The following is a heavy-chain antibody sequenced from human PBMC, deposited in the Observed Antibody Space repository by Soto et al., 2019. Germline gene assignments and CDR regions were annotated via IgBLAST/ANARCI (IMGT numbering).Heavy chain of an antibody. D-gene: IGHD6-6*01. V-gene: IGHV1-18*01. CDR1: GYTFTSYG. J-gene: IGHJ6*02. CDR2: ISAYNGNT. CDR3: ARDYKEYNYYYGMDV. Sequence: ASVKVSCKASGYTFTSYGISWVRQAPGQGLEWMGWISAYNGNTNYAQKLQGRVTMTTDTSTSTAYMELRSLRSDDTAVYYCARDYKEYNYYYGMDVWGQGTTVTVSS.